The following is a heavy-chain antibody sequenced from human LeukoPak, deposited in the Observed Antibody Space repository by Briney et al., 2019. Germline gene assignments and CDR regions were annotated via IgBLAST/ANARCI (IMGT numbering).Heavy chain of an antibody. Sequence: GGSLRLSCAASGFTFSSYSMNWVRQAPGKGLEWVSSISSSSSYIYYADSVKGRFTISRDNAKNSLYLQMNSLRAEDTAVYYCARDKDYGDYHFTNWLDPWGQGTLVTVSS. J-gene: IGHJ5*02. CDR1: GFTFSSYS. CDR3: ARDKDYGDYHFTNWLDP. V-gene: IGHV3-21*01. CDR2: ISSSSSYI. D-gene: IGHD4-17*01.